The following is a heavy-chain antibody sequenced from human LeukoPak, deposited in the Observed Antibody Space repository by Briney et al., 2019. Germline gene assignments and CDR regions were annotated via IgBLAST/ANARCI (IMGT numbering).Heavy chain of an antibody. CDR3: ARVWFGELLPNEIDY. CDR1: GFTFSSYW. D-gene: IGHD3-10*01. CDR2: IKQDGSEK. Sequence: GGSLRLSCAASGFTFSSYWMSWVRQAPGKGLEWVANIKQDGSEKYYVDSVKGRFTISRDNAKNSLYLQMNSLRAEDTAEYYCARVWFGELLPNEIDYWGQGTLVTVSS. V-gene: IGHV3-7*01. J-gene: IGHJ4*02.